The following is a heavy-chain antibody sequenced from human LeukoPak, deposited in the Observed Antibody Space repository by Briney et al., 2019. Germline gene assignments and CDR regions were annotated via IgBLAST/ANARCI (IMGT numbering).Heavy chain of an antibody. V-gene: IGHV3-30*18. CDR3: AKKGHCTNGVCYARYFDH. CDR1: GFTFSNYG. Sequence: PGGSLRLSCVASGFTFSNYGMHWVRQAPGKGLEWVAVMSYDGSKIYYADSVKGRFTISRDNSKNTLYLQMNSLRTEDTAVYYCAKKGHCTNGVCYARYFDHWGQGTLVTVSS. D-gene: IGHD2-8*01. CDR2: MSYDGSKI. J-gene: IGHJ4*02.